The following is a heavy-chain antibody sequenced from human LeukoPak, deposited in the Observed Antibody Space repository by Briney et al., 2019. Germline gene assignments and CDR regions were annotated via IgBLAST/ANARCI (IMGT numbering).Heavy chain of an antibody. CDR3: AKERDGSSDY. V-gene: IGHV3-74*01. D-gene: IGHD2-15*01. CDR2: INNDGRST. J-gene: IGHJ4*02. CDR1: GFTFSSYW. Sequence: PGGSLRLSCAASGFTFSSYWMHWVRQAPGKGLVWVSRINNDGRSTGYADSVKGRFTISRDNAKNTLYLEMNSLRAEDAAVYYCAKERDGSSDYWGQGTLVTVSS.